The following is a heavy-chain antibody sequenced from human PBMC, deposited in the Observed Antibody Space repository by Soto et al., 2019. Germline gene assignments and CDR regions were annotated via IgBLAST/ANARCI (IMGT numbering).Heavy chain of an antibody. CDR3: ATYVPDKLAVAGTSDAFDI. CDR1: GVSFNSYF. J-gene: IGHJ3*02. CDR2: ATPYGRS. Sequence: SETLSLTCAVYGVSFNSYFWNWVRQPPGTGLEWIGEATPYGRSNYSPSLKSRVTISVDTSKNQFSLNLSSVTAADTAVYFCATYVPDKLAVAGTSDAFDIWGQGTMGTVS. D-gene: IGHD6-19*01. V-gene: IGHV4-34*01.